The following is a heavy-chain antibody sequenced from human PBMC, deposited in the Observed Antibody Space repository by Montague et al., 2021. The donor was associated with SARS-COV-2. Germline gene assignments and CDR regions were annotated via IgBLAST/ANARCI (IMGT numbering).Heavy chain of an antibody. J-gene: IGHJ5*02. CDR1: GGSFSNYY. Sequence: SETLSLTCAVYGGSFSNYYLSWIRQPPGEGLQWIGEIHHSGGTNYNPSLKSRVTISVDTSKDQLSLKLSSVTAADTAVYYCTRGRAISTLFVPHQRWFDPWGQGTLVTVSS. V-gene: IGHV4-34*01. CDR2: IHHSGGT. CDR3: TRGRAISTLFVPHQRWFDP. D-gene: IGHD3-9*01.